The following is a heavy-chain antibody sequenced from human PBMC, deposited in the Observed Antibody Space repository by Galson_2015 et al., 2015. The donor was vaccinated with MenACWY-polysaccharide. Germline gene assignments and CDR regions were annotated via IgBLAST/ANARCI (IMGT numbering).Heavy chain of an antibody. J-gene: IGHJ4*02. D-gene: IGHD1-26*01. V-gene: IGHV3-23*01. CDR1: GFTFSSYA. Sequence: SLRLSCAASGFTFSSYAMNWVRQAPGKGLEWVSAISNSGGSTYYADSVKGRFTIPRDNSKNTLSLQMNSLRAEDTAVYYCAKDKGGGSYWGNTKIDYWGQGTLVTVSS. CDR3: AKDKGGGSYWGNTKIDY. CDR2: ISNSGGST.